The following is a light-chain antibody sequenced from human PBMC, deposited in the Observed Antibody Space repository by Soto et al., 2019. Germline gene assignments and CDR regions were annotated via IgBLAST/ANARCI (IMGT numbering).Light chain of an antibody. CDR2: DAS. Sequence: DIQMTQSPSSLSASVGDRVTITCRASQDISNYLAWYQQKPGKVPKVLIYDASTLQTGVQSRFSGSGFGTVFTPTINSLQPEDVATYYCQKYNSAPNTFGRGTRLEIK. CDR1: QDISNY. J-gene: IGKJ2*01. CDR3: QKYNSAPNT. V-gene: IGKV1-27*01.